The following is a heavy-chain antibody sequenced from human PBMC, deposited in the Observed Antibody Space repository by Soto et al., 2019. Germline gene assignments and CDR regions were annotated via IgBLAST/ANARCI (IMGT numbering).Heavy chain of an antibody. V-gene: IGHV1-69*02. Sequence: SEKVSCKASGCTFSSYTISWVRQAPGKGLEWMGRIIPILGIANYAQKFQGRVTITADKSTSTAYMELSSLRFEDTAVYYCARGGRSTVDYWGQGTLVPVSS. CDR3: ARGGRSTVDY. CDR2: IIPILGIA. J-gene: IGHJ4*02. CDR1: GCTFSSYT. D-gene: IGHD4-17*01.